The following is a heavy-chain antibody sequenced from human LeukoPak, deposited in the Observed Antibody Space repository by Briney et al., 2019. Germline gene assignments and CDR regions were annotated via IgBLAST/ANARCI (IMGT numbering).Heavy chain of an antibody. CDR2: INPNSGGT. J-gene: IGHJ3*02. CDR1: GYTFTGYY. CDR3: ARDYDILTGYVSGAFDI. D-gene: IGHD3-9*01. Sequence: GASVKVSYKASGYTFTGYYMHWVRQAPGQGLEWMGWINPNSGGTNYAQKFQGRVTMTRDTSISTAYMELSRLRSDDTAVYYCARDYDILTGYVSGAFDIWGQGTMVTISS. V-gene: IGHV1-2*02.